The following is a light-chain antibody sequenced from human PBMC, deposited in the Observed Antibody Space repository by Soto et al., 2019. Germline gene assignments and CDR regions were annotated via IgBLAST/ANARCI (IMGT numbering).Light chain of an antibody. CDR2: DAS. CDR1: QSISSW. J-gene: IGKJ1*01. CDR3: QQYNSYWT. V-gene: IGKV1-5*01. Sequence: DIQMTQSPSTLSASVGDRVTITCRASQSISSWLAWYQQKPGKAPKLLIYDASSLESGVPSRFSGSGSGTEFTLTISSLQPDDSATYYCQQYNSYWTFGQGTKVEIX.